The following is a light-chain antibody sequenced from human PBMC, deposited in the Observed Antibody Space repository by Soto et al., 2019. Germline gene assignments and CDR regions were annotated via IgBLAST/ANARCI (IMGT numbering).Light chain of an antibody. V-gene: IGKV4-1*01. J-gene: IGKJ2*01. CDR2: WAS. CDR1: QSILYSSNNKNY. CDR3: QQYYSTPPT. Sequence: DIVMTQSPDSLAVSLGERATINCKSSQSILYSSNNKNYLAWYQQSPGQPPKLLIYWASTRESGVPDRFSGSGSGAEFTLTISSLQAEDVAVYYCQQYYSTPPTFGQGTKLEIK.